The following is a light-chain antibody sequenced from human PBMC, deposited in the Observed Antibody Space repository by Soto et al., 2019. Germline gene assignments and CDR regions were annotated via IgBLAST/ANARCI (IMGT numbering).Light chain of an antibody. CDR3: AAWDDSLNGYV. CDR1: SSNIGSNT. CDR2: RNN. V-gene: IGLV1-44*01. J-gene: IGLJ1*01. Sequence: QSVLTQPPSASGTPGQRVTISCSGSSSNIGSNTVNWYQQLPGTAPKLLIYRNNQRPSGVPDRFSGSKSGTSASLAISGLQSEDEADYYCAAWDDSLNGYVVGTGTKLTVL.